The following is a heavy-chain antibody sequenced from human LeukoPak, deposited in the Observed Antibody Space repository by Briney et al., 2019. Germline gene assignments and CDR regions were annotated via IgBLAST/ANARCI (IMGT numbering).Heavy chain of an antibody. CDR2: ISSSSSTI. CDR1: GFAFSSYS. V-gene: IGHV3-48*01. CDR3: AQGGVATIHDY. D-gene: IGHD5-12*01. Sequence: QTGGSLRLSCAASGFAFSSYSMNWVRQAPGKGLEWVSYISSSSSTIYYADSVKGRFTISRDNSKNTLYLQMNSLRAEDTAVYYCAQGGVATIHDYWGQGTLVTVSS. J-gene: IGHJ4*02.